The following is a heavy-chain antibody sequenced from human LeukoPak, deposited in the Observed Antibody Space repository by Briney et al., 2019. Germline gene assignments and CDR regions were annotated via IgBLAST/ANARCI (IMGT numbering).Heavy chain of an antibody. CDR1: GYTFTSYD. CDR3: ARLDDDYGDY. CDR2: MNPNSGNT. J-gene: IGHJ4*02. Sequence: ASVKVSCKASGYTFTSYDINGVRQATGQGLEWMGWMNPNSGNTGYAQKFQGRATTTRNTSIRTAYMELSSLGSEDTAVYYCARLDDDYGDYWGQGTLVTVSS. D-gene: IGHD4-17*01. V-gene: IGHV1-8*01.